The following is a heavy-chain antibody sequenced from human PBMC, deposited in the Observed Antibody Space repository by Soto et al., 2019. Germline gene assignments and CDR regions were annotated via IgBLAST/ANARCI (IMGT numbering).Heavy chain of an antibody. CDR1: GGSISSYC. V-gene: IGHV4-59*12. CDR3: ARVWDFSSAWVDY. Sequence: SETLSLTCTVSGGSISSYCWSWIRQPPGKALEWIGHTYHSGNPYYNPSLKSRVIISVDRSKNQFSLKLSSVTAADTAVYYCARVWDFSSAWVDYWGQGTLVTVSS. J-gene: IGHJ4*02. D-gene: IGHD6-19*01. CDR2: TYHSGNP.